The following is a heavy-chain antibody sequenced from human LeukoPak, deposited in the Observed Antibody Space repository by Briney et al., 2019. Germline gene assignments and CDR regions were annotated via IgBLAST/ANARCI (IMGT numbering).Heavy chain of an antibody. D-gene: IGHD6-13*01. V-gene: IGHV4-34*01. CDR2: INHSGST. CDR1: GFTFSDYY. J-gene: IGHJ6*02. CDR3: ARGWYSSSWTKSTYYYYYYGMDV. Sequence: GSLRLSCAASGFTFSDYYMSWIRQPPGKGLEWIGEINHSGSTNYNPSLKSRVTISVDTSKNQFSLKLSSVTAADTAVYYCARGWYSSSWTKSTYYYYYYGMDVWGQGTTVTVSS.